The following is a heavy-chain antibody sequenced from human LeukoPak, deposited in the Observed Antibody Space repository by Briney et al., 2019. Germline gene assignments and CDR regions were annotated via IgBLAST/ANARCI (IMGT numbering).Heavy chain of an antibody. CDR1: GGTFSSYA. CDR3: ASSAAVVRTWYYFDY. V-gene: IGHV1-69*13. Sequence: ASVKVSCKASGGTFSSYAISWVRQAPGQGLEWMGGIIPIFGTANYAQKFQGRVTITADESTSTAYMELSSLRSEDTAVYYCASSAAVVRTWYYFDYWGQGTLVTVSS. J-gene: IGHJ4*02. D-gene: IGHD3-10*01. CDR2: IIPIFGTA.